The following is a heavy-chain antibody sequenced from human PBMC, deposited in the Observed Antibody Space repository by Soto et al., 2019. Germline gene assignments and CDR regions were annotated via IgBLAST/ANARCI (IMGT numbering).Heavy chain of an antibody. V-gene: IGHV4-38-2*01. CDR3: ARGIVRYDFWSGYYYFDY. Sequence: PSETLSLTCAVSGYSISSGYYWGWIRQPPGKGLEWIGSIYHSGSTYYNPSLKSRVTISVDTSKNQFSLRLSSVTAADTAVYYCARGIVRYDFWSGYYYFDYWGQGTLVTVSS. CDR1: GYSISSGYY. D-gene: IGHD3-3*01. J-gene: IGHJ4*02. CDR2: IYHSGST.